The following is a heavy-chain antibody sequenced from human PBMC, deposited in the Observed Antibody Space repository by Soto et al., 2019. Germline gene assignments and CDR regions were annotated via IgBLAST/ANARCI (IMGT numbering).Heavy chain of an antibody. CDR1: GFTFSNAW. CDR3: TTDPPVYQLLYYFDY. V-gene: IGHV3-15*01. Sequence: GGSLRLSCAASGFTFSNAWMSWVRQAPGKGLEWVGRIKSKTDGGTTDYAAPVKGRFTISRDDSKNTLYLQMNSLKTEYTAVYYCTTDPPVYQLLYYFDYWVQGTLVTVSS. J-gene: IGHJ4*02. D-gene: IGHD2-2*01. CDR2: IKSKTDGGTT.